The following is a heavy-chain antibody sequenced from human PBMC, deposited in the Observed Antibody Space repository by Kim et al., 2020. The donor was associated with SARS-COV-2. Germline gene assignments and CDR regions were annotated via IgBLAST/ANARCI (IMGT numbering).Heavy chain of an antibody. V-gene: IGHV3-11*05. Sequence: SVKGRFSISGDNAKNALYLQRNSLRAEDTAVYYCARVSSGGSSWYWFDAWGQGTLVIVSS. D-gene: IGHD6-13*01. CDR3: ARVSSGGSSWYWFDA. J-gene: IGHJ5*02.